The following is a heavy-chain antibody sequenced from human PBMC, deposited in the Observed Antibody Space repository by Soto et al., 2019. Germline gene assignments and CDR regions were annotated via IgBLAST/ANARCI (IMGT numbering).Heavy chain of an antibody. Sequence: EVQLVESGGGLIQPGGSLRLSCAASGLTVSSDYMSWVRQAPGKGLEWVSNIYSGGSTYYADSVKGRFTVSRDTSKNTLYLQMNSLRAEYTAVYYCARGGGAYCGDKCNRYFDYWGQGTLVTVSS. CDR2: IYSGGST. D-gene: IGHD2-21*01. V-gene: IGHV3-53*01. CDR3: ARGGGAYCGDKCNRYFDY. CDR1: GLTVSSDY. J-gene: IGHJ4*02.